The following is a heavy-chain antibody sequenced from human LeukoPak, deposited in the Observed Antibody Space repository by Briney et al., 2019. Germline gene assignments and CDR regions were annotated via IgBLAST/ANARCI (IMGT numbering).Heavy chain of an antibody. CDR1: GGSFSGYY. CDR3: ARGVVVVAATHFDY. Sequence: PSETLSLTCAVYGGSFSGYYWSWIRQPPGKGLEWIGEINHSGSTNYNPSLKSRVTISVDTSKNQLSLKLSSVTAADTAVYYCARGVVVVAATHFDYWGQGTLVTVSS. CDR2: INHSGST. D-gene: IGHD2-15*01. J-gene: IGHJ4*02. V-gene: IGHV4-34*01.